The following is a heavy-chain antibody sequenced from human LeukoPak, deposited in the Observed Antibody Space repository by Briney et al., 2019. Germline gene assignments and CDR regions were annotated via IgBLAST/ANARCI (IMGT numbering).Heavy chain of an antibody. J-gene: IGHJ4*02. CDR2: VKQDGSEK. D-gene: IGHD3-10*01. CDR3: ARELLWFGELSISFDY. Sequence: GGSLRLSCAASGFTFSSYWMSWVRQAPGKGLEWVANVKQDGSEKYYVDSVKGRFTISRDNAKNSLYLQMNSLRAEDTAVYYCARELLWFGELSISFDYWGQGTLVTVSS. V-gene: IGHV3-7*01. CDR1: GFTFSSYW.